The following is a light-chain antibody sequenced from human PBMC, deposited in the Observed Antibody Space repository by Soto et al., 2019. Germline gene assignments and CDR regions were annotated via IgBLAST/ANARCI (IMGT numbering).Light chain of an antibody. J-gene: IGLJ1*01. V-gene: IGLV2-11*01. CDR2: EVS. CDR3: NSYTRFSTYV. Sequence: QSALNQPHSVSGSPGESVTISCTGTSSDVGAYNFVSWYQQHPGKAPKLMIYEVSKRPSGVPDRFSGSKSGNTASLTVSGLQAEDEADYYCNSYTRFSTYVFGTGTKVTVL. CDR1: SSDVGAYNF.